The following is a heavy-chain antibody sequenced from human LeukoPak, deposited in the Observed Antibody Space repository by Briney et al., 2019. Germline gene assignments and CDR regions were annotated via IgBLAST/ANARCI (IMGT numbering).Heavy chain of an antibody. CDR3: AKSGGVVVAATRIDY. Sequence: GGSLRLSYAASGFTFDDYAMHWVRQAPGKGLEWVSGISWNSGSIGYADSVKGRFTISRDNAKNSLYLQMNSLRAEDTALYYCAKSGGVVVAATRIDYWGQGTLVTVSS. D-gene: IGHD2-15*01. CDR1: GFTFDDYA. V-gene: IGHV3-9*01. J-gene: IGHJ4*02. CDR2: ISWNSGSI.